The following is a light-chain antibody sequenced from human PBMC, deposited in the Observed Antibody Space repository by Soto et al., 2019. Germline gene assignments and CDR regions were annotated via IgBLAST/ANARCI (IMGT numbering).Light chain of an antibody. CDR2: RGS. Sequence: EVVLTQSPGTLSLSPGERATLSCRASQNIRGNELAWYQQKPGQAPRLLIYRGSSRATGIPDRFSGRGSGTDFTLTISRLEPEDFAVYYWHDYGTSAPWTFGQGTKVELK. CDR3: HDYGTSAPWT. V-gene: IGKV3-20*01. J-gene: IGKJ1*01. CDR1: QNIRGNE.